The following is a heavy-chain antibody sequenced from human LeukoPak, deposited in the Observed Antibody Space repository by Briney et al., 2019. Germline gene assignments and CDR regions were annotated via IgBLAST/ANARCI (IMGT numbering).Heavy chain of an antibody. Sequence: SETLSLTCTVSGGSISSGDYYWSWIRQPPGKGLEWIGYIYYIGNTFYNPSLKSRVTISVDTSKNQFSLKLSSVTAADTAVYYCARAVNDFWSGYSGYYMDVWGKGTTVTVSS. J-gene: IGHJ6*03. CDR3: ARAVNDFWSGYSGYYMDV. CDR2: IYYIGNT. D-gene: IGHD3-3*01. CDR1: GGSISSGDYY. V-gene: IGHV4-30-4*02.